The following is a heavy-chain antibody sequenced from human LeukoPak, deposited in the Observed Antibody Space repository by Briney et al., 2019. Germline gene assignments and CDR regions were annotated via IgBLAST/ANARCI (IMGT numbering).Heavy chain of an antibody. CDR2: VDPTDPDV. V-gene: IGHV5-10-1*01. Sequence: GESLKISCKGSGYSFTSYWIAWVRQMPGKGLEWMGIVDPTDPDVAYSPSFRGHVTMSADTSISTVYLQWSSLEASDTAIYFCARHARYRSSFPLDFWGQGTLVTVSS. J-gene: IGHJ4*02. CDR1: GYSFTSYW. CDR3: ARHARYRSSFPLDF. D-gene: IGHD6-13*01.